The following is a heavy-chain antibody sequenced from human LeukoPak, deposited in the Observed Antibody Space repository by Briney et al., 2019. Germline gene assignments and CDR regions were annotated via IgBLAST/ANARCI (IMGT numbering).Heavy chain of an antibody. CDR2: TYYRSKWYN. CDR3: AREKYYYDSSGYYYHFDY. Sequence: SQTLSLTCAISGDSVSSNSAAWNWIRQSPSRGLEWLGSTYYRSKWYNDYAVSVKSRITINPDTSKNQFSLQLNSVTPEDTAVYYCAREKYYYDSSGYYYHFDYWGQGTLVTVSS. V-gene: IGHV6-1*01. J-gene: IGHJ4*02. CDR1: GDSVSSNSAA. D-gene: IGHD3-22*01.